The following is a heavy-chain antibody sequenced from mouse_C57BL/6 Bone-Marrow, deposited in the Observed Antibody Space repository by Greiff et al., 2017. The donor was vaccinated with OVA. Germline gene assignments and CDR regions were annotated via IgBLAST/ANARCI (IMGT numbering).Heavy chain of an antibody. D-gene: IGHD2-5*01. V-gene: IGHV5-2*01. CDR2: INSDGGST. Sequence: EVHLVESGGGLVQPGESLKLSCESNEYEFPSHDMSWVRQTPEKRLELVAAINSDGGSTYYPDTMERRFIISRDNTKKTLYLQMSRLRSEDTALYYCARPAIVTTATSFFYYAMDYEGQGTSVTVSS. CDR3: ARPAIVTTATSFFYYAMDY. J-gene: IGHJ4*01. CDR1: EYEFPSHD.